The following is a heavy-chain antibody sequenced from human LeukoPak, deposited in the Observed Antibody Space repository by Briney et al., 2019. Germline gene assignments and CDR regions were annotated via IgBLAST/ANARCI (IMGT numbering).Heavy chain of an antibody. J-gene: IGHJ3*02. Sequence: GESLKISCKGSGYSFTSYWIGWVRQMPGKGLEWMGIIYPGDSDTRYSPSLQGQGTISPDTSIRTAYLQWSSLKASDTAMYYCASASSSWYQGAFDMWGQGKMVTVSS. CDR2: IYPGDSDT. CDR1: GYSFTSYW. CDR3: ASASSSWYQGAFDM. D-gene: IGHD6-13*01. V-gene: IGHV5-51*01.